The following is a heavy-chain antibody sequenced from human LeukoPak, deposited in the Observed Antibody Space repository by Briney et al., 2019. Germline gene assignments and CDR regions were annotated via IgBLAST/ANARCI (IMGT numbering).Heavy chain of an antibody. Sequence: GGSLRLSCAASGFTFSSYAMSWVRQAPGKGLEWVSAISGSGGSTYYADSVKGRFTISRDNSKNTLYLQMNSLRAEDTAVYYCAKVRASKGYYYYGMDVWGQGTTVTASS. CDR1: GFTFSSYA. CDR2: ISGSGGST. V-gene: IGHV3-23*01. CDR3: AKVRASKGYYYYGMDV. J-gene: IGHJ6*02.